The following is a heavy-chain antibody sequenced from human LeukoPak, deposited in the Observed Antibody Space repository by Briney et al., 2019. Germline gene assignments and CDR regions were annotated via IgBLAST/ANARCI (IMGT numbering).Heavy chain of an antibody. J-gene: IGHJ6*02. CDR3: DPDHRSWSYGMDV. V-gene: IGHV3-7*02. CDR2: IKEDGSVE. CDR1: GYTFSTYW. D-gene: IGHD6-13*01. Sequence: PGGSLRLSCTASGYTFSTYWMSWVRQTPQKGLEWVANIKEDGSVEVYVDSVKGRFTISRDNAKSSRYLQMNSLSPRAEDTYLYSRDPDHRSWSYGMDVWGQGTTVTVSS.